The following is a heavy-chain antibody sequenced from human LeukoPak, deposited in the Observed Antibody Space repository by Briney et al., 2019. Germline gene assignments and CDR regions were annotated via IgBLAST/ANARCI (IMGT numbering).Heavy chain of an antibody. Sequence: SQTLSLTCTVSGGSISSGSYYWSWIRQPAGKGLEWIGRIYTSGSTNYNPSLKSRVTISVDTSKTQFSLKLSSVTAADTAVYYCARDMNKRALNYGYNWFDPWGQGTLVTVSS. V-gene: IGHV4-61*02. CDR3: ARDMNKRALNYGYNWFDP. CDR1: GGSISSGSYY. J-gene: IGHJ5*02. D-gene: IGHD4-11*01. CDR2: IYTSGST.